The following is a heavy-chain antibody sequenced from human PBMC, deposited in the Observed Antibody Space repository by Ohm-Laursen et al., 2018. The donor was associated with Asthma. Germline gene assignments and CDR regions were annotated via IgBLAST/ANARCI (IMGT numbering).Heavy chain of an antibody. CDR1: GYTFSRYS. CDR2: TSWNSGGI. D-gene: IGHD3-10*01. J-gene: IGHJ6*02. CDR3: AKDVKAYYGSGSYYAYHGMDV. V-gene: IGHV3-9*01. Sequence: SLRLSCAASGYTFSRYSIHWVRQAPGKGLEWVSGTSWNSGGIGYADSVKGRFTISRDNAKNSLYLQMDSLGPEDTALYYCAKDVKAYYGSGSYYAYHGMDVWGLGTTVTVSS.